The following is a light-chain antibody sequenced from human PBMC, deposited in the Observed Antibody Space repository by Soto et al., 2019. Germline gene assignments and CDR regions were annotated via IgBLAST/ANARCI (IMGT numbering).Light chain of an antibody. CDR3: HQYGASPFT. V-gene: IGKV3-20*01. Sequence: EIVVTQSPGTLSLSPGEGATLCCRASQRVSTSYFAWYQQKPGQAPRLLIYATSNRATDIPDRFSGSGSGTDFSLTISRLAPEDCAVYYCHQYGASPFTFGGGTKVEIK. J-gene: IGKJ4*01. CDR1: QRVSTSY. CDR2: ATS.